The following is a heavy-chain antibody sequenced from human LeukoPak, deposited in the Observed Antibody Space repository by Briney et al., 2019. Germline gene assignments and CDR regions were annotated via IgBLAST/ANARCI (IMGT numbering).Heavy chain of an antibody. Sequence: SQTLSLTCAISGDSVSSNSAAWNWIRQSPSRGLEWLGRTYYRSKWYNDYAVSVRSRITINPDTSKNQFSLQLNSVTPEDTAVYYCARGIAVAGTGKFDYWGQGALVTVSS. CDR2: TYYRSKWYN. D-gene: IGHD6-19*01. J-gene: IGHJ4*02. V-gene: IGHV6-1*01. CDR3: ARGIAVAGTGKFDY. CDR1: GDSVSSNSAA.